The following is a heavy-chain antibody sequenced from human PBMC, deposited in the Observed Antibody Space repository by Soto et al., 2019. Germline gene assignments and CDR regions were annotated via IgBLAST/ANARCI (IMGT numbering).Heavy chain of an antibody. CDR2: ISYDGSNK. Sequence: GGSLRLSCAASGFTFSSYCMHWVRQAPGKGLEWVAVISYDGSNKYYADSVKGRFTISRDNSKNTLYLQMNSLRAEDTAVYYCAKDSKQQLVRPLFYYYYYMDVWGKGTTVTVSS. CDR3: AKDSKQQLVRPLFYYYYYMDV. V-gene: IGHV3-30*18. CDR1: GFTFSSYC. D-gene: IGHD6-13*01. J-gene: IGHJ6*03.